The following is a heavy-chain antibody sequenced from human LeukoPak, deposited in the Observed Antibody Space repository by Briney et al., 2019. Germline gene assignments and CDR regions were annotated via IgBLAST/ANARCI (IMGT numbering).Heavy chain of an antibody. Sequence: ASVKVSCKASGYTFTGYYMHWVRQAPGQGLEWMGWMNPNSGNTGYAQKFQGRVTMTRNTSISTAYMELSSLRSEDTAVYYCARGPAAAGNFDYWGQGTLVTVSS. CDR1: GYTFTGYY. J-gene: IGHJ4*02. V-gene: IGHV1-8*02. CDR2: MNPNSGNT. D-gene: IGHD6-13*01. CDR3: ARGPAAAGNFDY.